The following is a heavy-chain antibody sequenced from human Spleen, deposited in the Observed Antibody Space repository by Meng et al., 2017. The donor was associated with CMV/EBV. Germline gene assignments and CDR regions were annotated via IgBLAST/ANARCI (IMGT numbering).Heavy chain of an antibody. V-gene: IGHV3-15*01. CDR1: FTFSNAW. Sequence: FTFSNAWMSWVLQATGKWLEWVGRIKSKSDGGTTDYAAPVKGRFTISRDNSKNTLYLQMNSLRAEDTAVYYCAREGPPYRHVDPLWYWGQGTLVTVSS. CDR3: AREGPPYRHVDPLWY. D-gene: IGHD5-12*01. J-gene: IGHJ4*02. CDR2: IKSKSDGGTT.